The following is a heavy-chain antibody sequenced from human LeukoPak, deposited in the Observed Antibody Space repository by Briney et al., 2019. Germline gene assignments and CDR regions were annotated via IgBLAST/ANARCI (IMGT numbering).Heavy chain of an antibody. J-gene: IGHJ4*02. CDR3: ASALNSRSSSC. Sequence: GASVKVSCKASGYRFTDNYMHWVRQAPGQGLEWMGWLNPESGGTNYAQKFQGRVTMTTDTTISTAYMELTRLRSDDTAVYYCASALNSRSSSCWGQGTRVTVSS. CDR1: GYRFTDNY. D-gene: IGHD6-13*01. V-gene: IGHV1-2*02. CDR2: LNPESGGT.